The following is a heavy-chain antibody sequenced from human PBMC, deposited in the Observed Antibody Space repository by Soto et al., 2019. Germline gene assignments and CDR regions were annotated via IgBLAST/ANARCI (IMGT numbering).Heavy chain of an antibody. J-gene: IGHJ6*02. CDR1: GGSISSYD. D-gene: IGHD2-21*02. Sequence: WETLSLTCTVSGGSISSYDWSWIRQPPGKGLEWIGYIYYSGSTNYNPSLKSRVTISVDTSKNQFSLKLSSVTAADTAVYYCARALAYCGGDCYSQDYYYYYGMDVWGQGTTVTVSS. CDR3: ARALAYCGGDCYSQDYYYYYGMDV. V-gene: IGHV4-59*01. CDR2: IYYSGST.